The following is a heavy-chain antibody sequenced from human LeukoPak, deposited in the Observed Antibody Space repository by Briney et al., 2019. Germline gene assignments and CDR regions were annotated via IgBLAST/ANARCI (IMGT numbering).Heavy chain of an antibody. V-gene: IGHV1-69*13. D-gene: IGHD1-1*01. Sequence: ASVKVSCKASGGTFTSHATSWVRHAPGQGLEWMGGVIPIFGSANYAEKFQGRVTIVADDSTSTVYMDLSSLRPDDTAVYYCARTGHLELQNWFDPWGQGTLVIVSS. J-gene: IGHJ5*02. CDR2: VIPIFGSA. CDR1: GGTFTSHA. CDR3: ARTGHLELQNWFDP.